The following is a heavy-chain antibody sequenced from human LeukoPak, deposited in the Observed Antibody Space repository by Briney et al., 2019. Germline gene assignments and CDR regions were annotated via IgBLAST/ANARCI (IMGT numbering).Heavy chain of an antibody. V-gene: IGHV3-23*01. Sequence: QPGGSLRLSCAASGFTFSSYAMSWVRQAPGKGLEWVSAISGSGGSTYYADSVKGRFTISRDNSYNTLHLQMNSLRDEDTAVYYCTKGSSDGYSYDYWGQGTLVAVSS. D-gene: IGHD5-24*01. CDR3: TKGSSDGYSYDY. CDR1: GFTFSSYA. J-gene: IGHJ4*02. CDR2: ISGSGGST.